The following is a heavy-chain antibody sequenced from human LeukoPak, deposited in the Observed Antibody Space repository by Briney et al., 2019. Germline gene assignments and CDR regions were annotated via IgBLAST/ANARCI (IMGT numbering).Heavy chain of an antibody. J-gene: IGHJ4*02. CDR1: GGSISSYY. CDR2: IYYSGST. D-gene: IGHD1-26*01. V-gene: IGHV4-59*01. Sequence: SETLSLTCTVSGGSISSYYWSWIRQPPGKGLEWIGYIYYSGSTNYNPSLKSRVTISVDTSKNQFSLKLSSVTAADTAVYYCARGGFLRELDYWGQGTLVTVSS. CDR3: ARGGFLRELDY.